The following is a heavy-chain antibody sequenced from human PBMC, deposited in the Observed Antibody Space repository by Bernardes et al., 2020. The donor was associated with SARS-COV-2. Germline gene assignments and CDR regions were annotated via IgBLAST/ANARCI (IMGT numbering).Heavy chain of an antibody. V-gene: IGHV4-34*01. Sequence: ETLSLTCAVYGGSFSGYYWSWIRQPPGKGLEWIGEIDQSGNTNYNPSLKSRVTISVDTSRKQFSLKVTSVTAADTAVYYCARAVWGIWYFDLWGRGTLVTVSS. D-gene: IGHD3-16*01. CDR2: IDQSGNT. J-gene: IGHJ2*01. CDR3: ARAVWGIWYFDL. CDR1: GGSFSGYY.